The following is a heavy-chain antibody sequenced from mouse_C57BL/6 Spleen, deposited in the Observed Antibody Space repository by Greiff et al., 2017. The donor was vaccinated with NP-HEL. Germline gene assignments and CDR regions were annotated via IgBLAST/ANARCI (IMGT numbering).Heavy chain of an antibody. CDR1: GYTFTSYT. Sequence: QVQLQQSGAELARPGASVKMSCKASGYTFTSYTMHWVKQRPGQGLEWIGYINPSSGYTKYNQKFKDKATLTADKSSSTAYMQLISLTSEDSAVKYCARSVYGNYYAMDYWGQGTSVTGSS. D-gene: IGHD2-1*01. CDR2: INPSSGYT. V-gene: IGHV1-4*01. J-gene: IGHJ4*01. CDR3: ARSVYGNYYAMDY.